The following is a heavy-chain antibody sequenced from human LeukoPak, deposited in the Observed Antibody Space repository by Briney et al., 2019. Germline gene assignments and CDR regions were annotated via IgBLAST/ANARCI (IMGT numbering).Heavy chain of an antibody. CDR3: ARDGVAFDY. J-gene: IGHJ4*02. CDR1: GFIFSDYW. CDR2: IKGDGSDR. Sequence: GGSLRLSCSTSGFIFSDYWMTWVRQAPGRWLEWVANIKGDGSDRFYVDSVKGRFTISRDNAKNSVYLRMNSLRAEDTAVYYCARDGVAFDYWGQGTLVTVSS. V-gene: IGHV3-7*01.